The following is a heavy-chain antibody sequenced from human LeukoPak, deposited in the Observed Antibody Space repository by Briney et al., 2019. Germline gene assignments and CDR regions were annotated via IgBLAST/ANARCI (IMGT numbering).Heavy chain of an antibody. CDR3: ARDPSNSSGYHAHFDS. CDR2: ISCYNGDT. V-gene: IGHV1-18*01. D-gene: IGHD3-22*01. J-gene: IGHJ4*02. Sequence: ASVRVSCKASGYTFTHHGISWVRQAPGQGLEWMGWISCYNGDTIYAQNVQGRVTMTTDASTRTAYIELRNLRSDDTAMYYCARDPSNSSGYHAHFDSWGQGTLVTVPS. CDR1: GYTFTHHG.